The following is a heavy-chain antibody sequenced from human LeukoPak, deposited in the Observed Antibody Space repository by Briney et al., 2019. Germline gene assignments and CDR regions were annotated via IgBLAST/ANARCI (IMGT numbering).Heavy chain of an antibody. J-gene: IGHJ6*03. V-gene: IGHV3-48*03. CDR2: IGSSDSTT. Sequence: GGSLRLSCVGSGFTFSSYEMNWVRQAPGKGLEWLSYIGSSDSTTHYADSVKGRFTISRDNAKNSLYLQMNSLRAEDTAVYYCAELGITMIGGVWGKGTTVTVSS. CDR1: GFTFSSYE. D-gene: IGHD3-10*02. CDR3: AELGITMIGGV.